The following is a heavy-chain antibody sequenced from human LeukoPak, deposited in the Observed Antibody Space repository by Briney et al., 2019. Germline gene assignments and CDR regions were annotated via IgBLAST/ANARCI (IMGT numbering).Heavy chain of an antibody. CDR3: ARDVHDSSGYYYPGIDY. D-gene: IGHD3-22*01. CDR1: GGSISSYY. V-gene: IGHV4-4*07. J-gene: IGHJ4*02. CDR2: IYTSGST. Sequence: SETLSLTRTVSGGSISSYYWSWIRQPAGKGLEWIGRIYTSGSTNYNPSLKSRVTISVDKSKNQFSLKLSSVTAADTAVYYCARDVHDSSGYYYPGIDYWGQGTLVTVSS.